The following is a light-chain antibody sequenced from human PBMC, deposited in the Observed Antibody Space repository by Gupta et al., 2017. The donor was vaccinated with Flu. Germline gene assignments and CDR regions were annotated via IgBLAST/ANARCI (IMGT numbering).Light chain of an antibody. CDR2: AAS. CDR3: RQTDSSSPKT. J-gene: IGKJ4*01. CDR1: QSIRSY. V-gene: IGKV1-39*01. Sequence: SSLSASVGDRGIITCRASQSIRSYLNWYQQKPWKAPKLLIYAASSWQSGVPSRFSGSGYGTDLTLTISSRQQEDFATYFCRQTDSSSPKTFGGGTRVEIK.